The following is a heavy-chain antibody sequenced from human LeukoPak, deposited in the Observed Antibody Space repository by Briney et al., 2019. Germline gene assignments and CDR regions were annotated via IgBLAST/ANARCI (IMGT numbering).Heavy chain of an antibody. Sequence: ASVKVSCKASGYTFTSYYMHWVRQAPGQGLEWMGIINPSGGSTRYAQKFQGRVTMTRDTSTSTVYMELSSLRSEDTAVYYCARDTQYSGSYYYYGMDVWGQGTTVTVSS. D-gene: IGHD1-26*01. CDR3: ARDTQYSGSYYYYGMDV. CDR2: INPSGGST. V-gene: IGHV1-46*01. CDR1: GYTFTSYY. J-gene: IGHJ6*02.